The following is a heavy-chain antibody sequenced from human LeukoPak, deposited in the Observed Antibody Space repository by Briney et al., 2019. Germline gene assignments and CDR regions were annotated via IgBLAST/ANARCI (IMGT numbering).Heavy chain of an antibody. Sequence: PGRSLRLSCAASGFTFSSYAMHWVRQAPGKGLEWVAVISYDGGNKYYADSVKGRFTISRDNSKNTLYLQMNSLRAEDTAVYYCARIYGDYEDYWGQGTLVTVSS. CDR2: ISYDGGNK. V-gene: IGHV3-30*04. J-gene: IGHJ4*02. D-gene: IGHD4-17*01. CDR3: ARIYGDYEDY. CDR1: GFTFSSYA.